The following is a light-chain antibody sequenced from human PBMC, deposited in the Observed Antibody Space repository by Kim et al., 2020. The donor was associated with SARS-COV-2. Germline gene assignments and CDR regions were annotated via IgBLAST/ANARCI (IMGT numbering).Light chain of an antibody. CDR3: HHYGSSPQT. J-gene: IGKJ1*01. CDR2: GAS. Sequence: EIVLTQSPGTLSVSPGERATLSCRASQSVSSSYLAWYQQKPGQAPRLFIYGASSRATGIPDRFSGSGSGTDFTLTISRLEPEDFAVYYCHHYGSSPQTFGQGTKVDIK. CDR1: QSVSSSY. V-gene: IGKV3-20*01.